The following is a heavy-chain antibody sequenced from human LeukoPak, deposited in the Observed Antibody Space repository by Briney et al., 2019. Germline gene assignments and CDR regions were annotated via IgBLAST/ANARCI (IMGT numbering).Heavy chain of an antibody. V-gene: IGHV3-53*01. CDR3: ARVAIFGVVIRADAFDI. CDR1: GFTVSSNY. Sequence: GGSLRLSCAASGFTVSSNYMSWVRQAPGEGLEWVSVIYSGGSTYYADSVKGRFTISRDNSKNTLYLQMNSLRAEDTAVYYCARVAIFGVVIRADAFDIWGQGTMVTVSS. CDR2: IYSGGST. D-gene: IGHD3-3*01. J-gene: IGHJ3*02.